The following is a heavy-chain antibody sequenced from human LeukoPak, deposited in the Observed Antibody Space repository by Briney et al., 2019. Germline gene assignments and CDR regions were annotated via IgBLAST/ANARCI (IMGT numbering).Heavy chain of an antibody. J-gene: IGHJ4*02. CDR2: IIPILGIA. V-gene: IGHV1-69*04. Sequence: GASVKVSCKASGCTFSSYAISWVRQAPGQGLEWMGRIIPILGIANYAQKFQGRVTITADKSTSTAYMELSSLRSEDTAVYYCARDEFSADSSSSVYFDYWGQGTLVTVSS. D-gene: IGHD6-6*01. CDR1: GCTFSSYA. CDR3: ARDEFSADSSSSVYFDY.